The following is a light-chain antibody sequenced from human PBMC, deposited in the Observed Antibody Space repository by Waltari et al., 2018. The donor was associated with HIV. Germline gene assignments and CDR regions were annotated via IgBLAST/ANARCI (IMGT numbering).Light chain of an antibody. Sequence: QSALTQPASMSGSPGQSLPLSCTVSRLDIGFSDFVSLYTHLPNTATQLIIYGVNLRPPGVTSRFSASKSGDVASLTSSVLHTEDEADYYCTSHTLTRILLFGGGTRLTVL. CDR3: TSHTLTRILL. CDR2: GVN. J-gene: IGLJ3*02. CDR1: RLDIGFSDF. V-gene: IGLV2-14*03.